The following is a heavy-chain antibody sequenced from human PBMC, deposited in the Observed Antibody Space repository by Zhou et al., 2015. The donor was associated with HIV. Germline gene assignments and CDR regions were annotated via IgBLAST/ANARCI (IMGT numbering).Heavy chain of an antibody. V-gene: IGHV1-69*12. CDR1: GGTFSSYA. J-gene: IGHJ6*02. Sequence: QVQLVQSGAEVKKPGSSVKVSCKASGGTFSSYAISWVRQAPGQGLEWMGGIIPIFGTANYAQKFQGRVTITADESTSTAYMELSSLRSEDTAVYYCAREGDCSSTSCYTAGYYYYGMDVWGQGTTVTVSS. CDR2: IIPIFGTA. CDR3: AREGDCSSTSCYTAGYYYYGMDV. D-gene: IGHD2-2*02.